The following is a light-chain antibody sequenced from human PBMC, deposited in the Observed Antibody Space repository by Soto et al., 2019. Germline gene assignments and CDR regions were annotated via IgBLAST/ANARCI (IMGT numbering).Light chain of an antibody. J-gene: IGLJ2*01. CDR2: DVS. CDR3: SSYTSSSTLA. Sequence: HSVLTQPASVSGSPGQSITISCTGTSSDVGCYNYVSWYQQHPGKAPKLMIYDVSSRPSWVSNRCSGSKSGNTASLTISGLQAEDEADYYCSSYTSSSTLAFGGGTKLTVL. CDR1: SSDVGCYNY. V-gene: IGLV2-14*01.